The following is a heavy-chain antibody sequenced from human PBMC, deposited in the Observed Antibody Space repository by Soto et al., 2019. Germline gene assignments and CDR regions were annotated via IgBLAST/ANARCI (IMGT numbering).Heavy chain of an antibody. CDR3: ARMQYYDFWSGYPDY. J-gene: IGHJ4*02. V-gene: IGHV2-70*01. D-gene: IGHD3-3*01. CDR1: GFSLSTSGMC. Sequence: SGPTLVNPTQTLTLTCTFSGFSLSTSGMCVSWIRQPPGKALEWLALIDWDDDKYYSTSLKTRLTISKDTSKNQVVLTMTNMDPVDTATYYCARMQYYDFWSGYPDYWGQGTLVTVSS. CDR2: IDWDDDK.